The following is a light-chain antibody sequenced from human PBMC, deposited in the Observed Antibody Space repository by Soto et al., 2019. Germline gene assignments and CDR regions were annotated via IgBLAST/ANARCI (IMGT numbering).Light chain of an antibody. V-gene: IGKV3-20*01. J-gene: IGKJ2*03. Sequence: EIVLTQSPGTLSLSPGERATLSCRASQSVSSSNLAWYQHKPGQAPRLVMYGASSRATGIPDRFNGSGSGTDFTLTISRLEPEDFAIYYCQQYGSSPVSFGQGTKLEIK. CDR2: GAS. CDR1: QSVSSSN. CDR3: QQYGSSPVS.